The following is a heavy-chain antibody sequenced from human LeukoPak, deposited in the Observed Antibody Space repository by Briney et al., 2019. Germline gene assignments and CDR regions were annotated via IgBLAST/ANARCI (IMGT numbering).Heavy chain of an antibody. V-gene: IGHV3-74*01. D-gene: IGHD4-23*01. CDR1: GFTFSNYW. Sequence: GGSLRLSCAVSGFTFSNYWMHWLRQAPGKGLLWVSRINSDGSSTHYADSVKGRFTISRDNAKNTLYLQMNSLRAEDTAMYYCARYKYGGNSNAFDIWGQGTMVTVSS. CDR2: INSDGSST. CDR3: ARYKYGGNSNAFDI. J-gene: IGHJ3*02.